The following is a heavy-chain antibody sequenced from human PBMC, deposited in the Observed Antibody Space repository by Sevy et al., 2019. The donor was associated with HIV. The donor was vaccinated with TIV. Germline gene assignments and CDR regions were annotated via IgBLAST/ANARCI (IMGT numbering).Heavy chain of an antibody. Sequence: GGSLRLSCAVSGFNFNIYSMSWVRQAPGKGLEWVSTLSFGCGKINYADSVKGRFIISRDNSKNILYLQMNSLRAEDTAVYFCAREGCTRPHDYWGQGTLVTVSS. D-gene: IGHD2-8*01. CDR3: AREGCTRPHDY. J-gene: IGHJ4*02. CDR2: LSFGCGKI. CDR1: GFNFNIYS. V-gene: IGHV3-23*01.